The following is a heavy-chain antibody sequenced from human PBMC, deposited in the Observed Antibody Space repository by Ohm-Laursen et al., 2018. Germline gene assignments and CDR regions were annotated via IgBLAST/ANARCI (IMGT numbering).Heavy chain of an antibody. J-gene: IGHJ3*02. Sequence: SLRLSCTATGFTFSSYGLHWVRQAPGKGLEWVAIISHDGSNKYYADSVKGRFTISRDNSKNTLYLQMSSLRAEDTAVYYCAKLIRYDAFDIWGQGTMVTVSS. CDR2: ISHDGSNK. CDR1: GFTFSSYG. D-gene: IGHD3-16*01. V-gene: IGHV3-30*18. CDR3: AKLIRYDAFDI.